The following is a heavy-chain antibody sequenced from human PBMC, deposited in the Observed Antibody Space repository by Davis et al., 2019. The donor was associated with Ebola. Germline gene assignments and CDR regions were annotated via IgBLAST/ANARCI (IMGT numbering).Heavy chain of an antibody. V-gene: IGHV3-64D*06. CDR1: GFTFSNFA. Sequence: GGSLRLSCSASGFTFSNFAMHWVRQAPGRGLEYVSGIVSNGGSIYYADSVKGRFTISRDNSKNTLYLQMNGLRVEDTAIYYCAKDTSNIWFDIWGQGTMVTVSS. J-gene: IGHJ3*02. D-gene: IGHD1-26*01. CDR2: IVSNGGSI. CDR3: AKDTSNIWFDI.